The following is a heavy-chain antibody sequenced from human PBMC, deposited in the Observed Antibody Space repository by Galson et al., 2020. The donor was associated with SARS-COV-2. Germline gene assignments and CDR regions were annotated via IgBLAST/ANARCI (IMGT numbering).Heavy chain of an antibody. D-gene: IGHD1-1*01. V-gene: IGHV4-34*01. CDR1: GESFTSESFTYYY. CDR3: ARGRNLKTLDY. Sequence: SQASETLSLTSAVYGESFTSESFTYYYWNWIRQPPGKGLEWIGEINHTGVTTYNPSLKSRVTISVDTSKKQWSLKLSPVTAADSAKYYCARGRNLKTLDYWGQGTLVTVSS. J-gene: IGHJ4*02. CDR2: INHTGVT.